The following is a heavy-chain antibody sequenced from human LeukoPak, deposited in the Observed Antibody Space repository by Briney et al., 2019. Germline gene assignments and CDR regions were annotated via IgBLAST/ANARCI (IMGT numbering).Heavy chain of an antibody. V-gene: IGHV3-13*01. J-gene: IGHJ6*03. D-gene: IGHD1-1*01. CDR1: GLTFSSFD. CDR2: IGSASDT. Sequence: SLRLSRAASGLTFSSFDMHWVRQPTGQGLGWVSTIGSASDTYYPGYVAGRFTLSRDNAKNSLYLQMNSLTAGDTAVYYCARGPPRGKYYYMDVWGKGTTVTVSS. CDR3: ARGPPRGKYYYMDV.